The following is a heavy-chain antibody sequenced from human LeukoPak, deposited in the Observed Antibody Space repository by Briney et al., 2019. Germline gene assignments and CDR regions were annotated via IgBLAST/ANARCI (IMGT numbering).Heavy chain of an antibody. CDR3: AGGGPVGPITHHYYYYYMDV. Sequence: ASVKVSCKASGYTFTGYYMHWVRQAPGQGLEWMGWINPNSGGTNYAQKFQGRVTMTRDTSISTAYMALSRLRSDDTAVYYCAGGGPVGPITHHYYYYYMDVWGKGTTVTVSS. J-gene: IGHJ6*03. D-gene: IGHD1-26*01. CDR1: GYTFTGYY. V-gene: IGHV1-2*02. CDR2: INPNSGGT.